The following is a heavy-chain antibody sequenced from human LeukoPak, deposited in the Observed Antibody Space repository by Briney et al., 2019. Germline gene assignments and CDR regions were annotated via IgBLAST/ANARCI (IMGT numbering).Heavy chain of an antibody. V-gene: IGHV4-34*01. D-gene: IGHD5-12*01. CDR1: GGSFSGYY. CDR3: ARGPRGYVFY. CDR2: INHSRST. J-gene: IGHJ4*02. Sequence: SETLSLXCAVYGGSFSGYYWSWIRQPPGKELEWIGEINHSRSTNYNPSLKSRVTISVDTSKNQFSLKLSSVTAADTAVYYCARGPRGYVFYWGQGTLVTVSS.